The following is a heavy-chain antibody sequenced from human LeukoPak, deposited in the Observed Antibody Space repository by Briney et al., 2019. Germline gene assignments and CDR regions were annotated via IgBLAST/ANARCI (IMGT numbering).Heavy chain of an antibody. J-gene: IGHJ6*02. V-gene: IGHV1-46*01. Sequence: ASVKVSCKASGYTFTSYYMHWVRQAPGQGLEWMGIINPSGGSTSYAQKFQGRVTMTRDTSTSTVYMELSSLRSEDTAVYYCARGFLDDFWSGYSAYYYYGMDVWGQGTTVTVSS. CDR2: INPSGGST. D-gene: IGHD3-3*01. CDR3: ARGFLDDFWSGYSAYYYYGMDV. CDR1: GYTFTSYY.